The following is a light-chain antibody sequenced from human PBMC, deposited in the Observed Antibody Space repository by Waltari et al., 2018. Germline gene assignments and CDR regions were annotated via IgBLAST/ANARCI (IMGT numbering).Light chain of an antibody. V-gene: IGKV3-20*01. J-gene: IGKJ3*01. Sequence: EIVLTQSPGTLSLSPGERATLPCRASQSVSSSYLAWYQQKPGQAPRLLNYGASSRATGIPDRFSGSGSGTDFTLTISRLEPEDLAVYYCQQYGSSPRTFGPGTKVDIK. CDR3: QQYGSSPRT. CDR2: GAS. CDR1: QSVSSSY.